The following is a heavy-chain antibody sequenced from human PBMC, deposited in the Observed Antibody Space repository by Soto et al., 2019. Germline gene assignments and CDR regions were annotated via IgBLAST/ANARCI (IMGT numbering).Heavy chain of an antibody. J-gene: IGHJ3*01. D-gene: IGHD5-18*01. V-gene: IGHV3-30-3*01. CDR3: ARDQGYSVVMDAFDL. CDR1: GFAFSTYA. Sequence: QVQVVESGGGVVQPGRSLRLSCAASGFAFSTYAMHWVRQAPGKGLEWVAVISHHGSDKYYTDSVKGRFTISRDNSKNTLSLEMSRLRPEDRAVYYCARDQGYSVVMDAFDLWGQGTMVTVSS. CDR2: ISHHGSDK.